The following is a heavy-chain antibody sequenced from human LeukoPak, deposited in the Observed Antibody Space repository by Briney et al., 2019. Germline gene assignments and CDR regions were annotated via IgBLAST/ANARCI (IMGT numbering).Heavy chain of an antibody. D-gene: IGHD5-18*01. Sequence: PGGPLRLSCAASGFTFSSYAMHWVRQAPGKGLEWVAVISYDGSNKYYADSVKGRFTISRDNSKNTLYLQMNSLRSEDTAVYYCARAPGYSYGYDYWGQGTLVTVSS. V-gene: IGHV3-30*04. CDR1: GFTFSSYA. CDR2: ISYDGSNK. J-gene: IGHJ4*02. CDR3: ARAPGYSYGYDY.